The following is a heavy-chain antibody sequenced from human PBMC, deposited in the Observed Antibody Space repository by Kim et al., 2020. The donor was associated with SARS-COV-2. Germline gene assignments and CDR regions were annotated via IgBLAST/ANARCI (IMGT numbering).Heavy chain of an antibody. CDR3: ARLLGYCSGGSCYDLDY. Sequence: LKSRVTISVDTSKNQFSLKLSSVTAADTAVYYCARLLGYCSGGSCYDLDYWGQGTLVTVSS. D-gene: IGHD2-15*01. V-gene: IGHV4-39*01. J-gene: IGHJ4*02.